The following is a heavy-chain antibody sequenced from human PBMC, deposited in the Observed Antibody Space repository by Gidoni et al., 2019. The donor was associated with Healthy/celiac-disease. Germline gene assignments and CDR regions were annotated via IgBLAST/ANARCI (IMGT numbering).Heavy chain of an antibody. CDR1: GFTFSSYA. Sequence: QVQLVESGGGVVQPGRSLRLSCAASGFTFSSYAMHWVRQAPGKGLEWVAVISYDGSNKYYADSVKGRFTISRDYSKNTLYLQMNSLRAEDTAVYYCARDRAALDYWGQGTLVTVSS. CDR3: ARDRAALDY. J-gene: IGHJ4*02. CDR2: ISYDGSNK. V-gene: IGHV3-30-3*01.